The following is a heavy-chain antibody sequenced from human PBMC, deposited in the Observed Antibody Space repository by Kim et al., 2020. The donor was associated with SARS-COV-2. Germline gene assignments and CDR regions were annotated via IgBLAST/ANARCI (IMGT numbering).Heavy chain of an antibody. CDR2: IRSKANSYAT. J-gene: IGHJ6*02. CDR1: GFTFSGSA. Sequence: GGSLRLSCAASGFTFSGSAMHWVRQASGKGLEWVGRIRSKANSYATAYAASVKGRFTISRDDSKNTAYLQMNSLKTEDTAVYYCTRRRTVYGMDVWGQGTTATAPS. V-gene: IGHV3-73*01. CDR3: TRRRTVYGMDV. D-gene: IGHD4-4*01.